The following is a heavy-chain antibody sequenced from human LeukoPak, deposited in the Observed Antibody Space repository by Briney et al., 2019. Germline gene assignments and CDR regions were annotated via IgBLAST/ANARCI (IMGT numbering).Heavy chain of an antibody. Sequence: GGSLRLSCAASGFTFDDYGMSWVRQAPGKGLEWVSGINWNGGSTGYADSVKGRFTISRDNAKNSLYLQMNSLRAEDTALYYCARDIVATGGRNYYYYYYMDVWGKGTTVTVSS. D-gene: IGHD5-12*01. CDR2: INWNGGST. CDR1: GFTFDDYG. V-gene: IGHV3-20*04. J-gene: IGHJ6*03. CDR3: ARDIVATGGRNYYYYYYMDV.